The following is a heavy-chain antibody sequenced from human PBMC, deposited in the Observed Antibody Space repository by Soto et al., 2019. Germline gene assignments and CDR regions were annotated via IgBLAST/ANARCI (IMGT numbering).Heavy chain of an antibody. CDR2: IYHNGVI. Sequence: SETLSLTCTVSGGSIDNYYWSWSRQAPGKVLEWIVYIYHNGVINYNPSLKSRVTITIDRSKTHFSLKLTSVTAADTAIYYCARGPSSSLVMPWFDPWGPGTLVTVSS. CDR1: GGSIDNYY. CDR3: ARGPSSSLVMPWFDP. D-gene: IGHD2-2*01. J-gene: IGHJ5*02. V-gene: IGHV4-59*01.